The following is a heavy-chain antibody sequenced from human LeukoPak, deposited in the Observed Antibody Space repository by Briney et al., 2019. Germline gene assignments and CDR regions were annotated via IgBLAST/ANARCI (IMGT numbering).Heavy chain of an antibody. V-gene: IGHV3-7*01. Sequence: GGSLRLSCAASGFTFSSYWMSWVRQAPGKGLEWVANIKQDGSEKYYVDSVKGRFTISRDNAKNSLYLQMNSQRAEDTAVYYCARSAYYYDSSGYRAPHAFDIWGQGTMVTVSS. CDR1: GFTFSSYW. CDR3: ARSAYYYDSSGYRAPHAFDI. J-gene: IGHJ3*02. CDR2: IKQDGSEK. D-gene: IGHD3-22*01.